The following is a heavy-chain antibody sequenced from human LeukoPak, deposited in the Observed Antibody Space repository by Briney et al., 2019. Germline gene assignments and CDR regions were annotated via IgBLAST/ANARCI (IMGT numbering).Heavy chain of an antibody. CDR1: GFTFSSYS. CDR2: IYYSGST. V-gene: IGHV4-39*07. CDR3: ARGAYGDYLGY. D-gene: IGHD4-17*01. J-gene: IGHJ4*02. Sequence: GSLRLSCAASGFTFSSYSMNCIRQPPGKGLEWIGSIYYSGSTYYNPSLKSRVTISVDTSKNQFSLKLSSVTAADTAVYYCARGAYGDYLGYWGQGTLVTVSS.